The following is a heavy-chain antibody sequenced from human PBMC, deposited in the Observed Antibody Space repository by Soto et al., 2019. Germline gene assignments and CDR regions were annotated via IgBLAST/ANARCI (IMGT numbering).Heavy chain of an antibody. CDR1: GFTFGDYA. J-gene: IGHJ6*02. V-gene: IGHV3-49*03. CDR3: TRDSRITMIVVVPDV. D-gene: IGHD3-22*01. Sequence: QTGGSLRLSCTASGFTFGDYAMGWFRQAPGKGLEWVGFIRSKAYGGTTEYAASVKGRFTISRDDSKSIAYLQMDSLKTEDTAVYYCTRDSRITMIVVVPDVWGQGTTVTVSS. CDR2: IRSKAYGGTT.